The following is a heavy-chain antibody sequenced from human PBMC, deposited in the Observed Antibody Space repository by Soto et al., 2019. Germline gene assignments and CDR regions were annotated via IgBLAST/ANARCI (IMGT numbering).Heavy chain of an antibody. V-gene: IGHV1-69*01. Sequence: QVQLVQSGAEVNKPGSSVKVSCKASGGTFSSYAISWVRQATGQGLEWMAGIIPISGTANYAQKFQGRVTITADESTSTAYMELSSLRSEDTAVYYCARSQGSSTSLEIYYYYYYGMDVWGQGTTVTVSS. CDR3: ARSQGSSTSLEIYYYYYYGMDV. CDR1: GGTFSSYA. J-gene: IGHJ6*02. D-gene: IGHD2-2*01. CDR2: IIPISGTA.